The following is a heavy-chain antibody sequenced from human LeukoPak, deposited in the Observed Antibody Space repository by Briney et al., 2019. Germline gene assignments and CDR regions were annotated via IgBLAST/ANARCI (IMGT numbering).Heavy chain of an antibody. J-gene: IGHJ4*02. CDR2: IKKDGSEK. V-gene: IGHV3-7*01. D-gene: IGHD5-24*01. CDR3: SADGYNSPFDY. CDR1: GFIFSNYW. Sequence: GSLRLSCAASGFIFSNYWMNWVRQAPGKGLEWVANIKKDGSEKYYVDSVKGRFTISRDNAKNSLYLQMNSLRAEDTAVYYCSADGYNSPFDYWGQGTLVTVSS.